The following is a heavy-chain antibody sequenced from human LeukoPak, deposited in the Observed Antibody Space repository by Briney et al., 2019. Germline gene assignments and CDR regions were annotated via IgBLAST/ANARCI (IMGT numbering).Heavy chain of an antibody. CDR1: GFTFSSHA. CDR3: AKEPYSGSQLLDY. J-gene: IGHJ4*02. V-gene: IGHV3-23*01. CDR2: ISTSGGSA. D-gene: IGHD1-26*01. Sequence: GGSLRLSCATSGFTFSSHAMSWVRQAPGKGLEWVSAISTSGGSAYYADSVKGRFTISRDNSKNTLYLQMNSLRAEDTAVYYCAKEPYSGSQLLDYWGQGTLVTVSS.